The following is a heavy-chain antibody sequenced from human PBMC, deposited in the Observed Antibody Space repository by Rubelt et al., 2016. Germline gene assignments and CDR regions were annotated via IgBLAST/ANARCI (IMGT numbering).Heavy chain of an antibody. J-gene: IGHJ6*02. CDR2: IWYDGSNK. CDR1: GFTFSSYG. D-gene: IGHD4-11*01. V-gene: IGHV3-33*01. CDR3: ARATTVTTYYYYYGMDV. Sequence: ASGFTFSSYGMHWVRQAPGKGLEWVAVIWYDGSNKYYADSVKGRFTISRDNSKNTLYLQMNSLRAEDTAVYYCARATTVTTYYYYYGMDVWGQGTTVTVSS.